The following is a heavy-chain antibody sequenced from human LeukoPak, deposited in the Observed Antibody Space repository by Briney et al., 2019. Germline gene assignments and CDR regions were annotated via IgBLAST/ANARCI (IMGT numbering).Heavy chain of an antibody. Sequence: GGSLRLSCAASGFSVSDYSISWLRQSPGKGPEWISYVMSGRGSTNYADSVKGRFTISRDNAKNSVALQLDGLRADDTAVYFCTRERRGSYYAFESWGQGTLVTVSS. D-gene: IGHD3-16*01. CDR3: TRERRGSYYAFES. V-gene: IGHV3-11*05. CDR1: GFSVSDYS. J-gene: IGHJ4*02. CDR2: VMSGRGST.